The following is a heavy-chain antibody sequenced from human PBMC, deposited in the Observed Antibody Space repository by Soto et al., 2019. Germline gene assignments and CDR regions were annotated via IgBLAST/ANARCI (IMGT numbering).Heavy chain of an antibody. Sequence: SETLSLTCAVYGGSFSGYYWSWIRQPPGKGLEWIGEINHSGSTNYNPSLKSRVTISVDTSKNQFSLKLSSVTAADTAVYYCARGKGIQLWLSGWYDGWFDPWGQGTLVTVSS. J-gene: IGHJ5*02. CDR2: INHSGST. CDR3: ARGKGIQLWLSGWYDGWFDP. CDR1: GGSFSGYY. V-gene: IGHV4-34*01. D-gene: IGHD5-18*01.